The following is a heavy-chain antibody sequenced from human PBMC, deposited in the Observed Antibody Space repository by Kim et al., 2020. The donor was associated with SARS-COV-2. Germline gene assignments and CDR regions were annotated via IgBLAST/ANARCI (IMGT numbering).Heavy chain of an antibody. Sequence: GSLRLSCAASGFTFSGSGMHWVRQASGKGLEWVGRIRSKVNSYATAYAASVKGRFTISRDDSKNMAYLQMNSLKTEDTAVYYCTREGDYYGMDVWGQGTTVTVSS. CDR3: TREGDYYGMDV. V-gene: IGHV3-73*01. CDR2: IRSKVNSYAT. J-gene: IGHJ6*02. CDR1: GFTFSGSG.